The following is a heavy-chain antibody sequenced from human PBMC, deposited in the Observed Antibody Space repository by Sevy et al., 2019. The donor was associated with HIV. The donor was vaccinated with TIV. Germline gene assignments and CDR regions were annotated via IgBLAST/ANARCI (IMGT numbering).Heavy chain of an antibody. Sequence: WGSLRLSCAASGFTFSSYGMHWVRQAPGKGLEWVAVIWFDGSNTYYADSVKGRFTISRDIAKNTLHLQMNSLRAEDTAVYYCARDLEFYDYGDYGPAFMPDYWGQGTLVTVSS. CDR3: ARDLEFYDYGDYGPAFMPDY. D-gene: IGHD4-17*01. CDR1: GFTFSSYG. CDR2: IWFDGSNT. V-gene: IGHV3-33*01. J-gene: IGHJ4*02.